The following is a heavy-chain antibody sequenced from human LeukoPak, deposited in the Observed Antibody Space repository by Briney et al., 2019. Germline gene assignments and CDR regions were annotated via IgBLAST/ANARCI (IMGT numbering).Heavy chain of an antibody. V-gene: IGHV3-48*04. CDR3: AREDSTLDY. Sequence: GGSLRLSCAASGFTFSSYNMNWVRQAPGKGLEWVSYISSSGSTIYYADSVKGRFTISRDNAKNSLYLQMNSLRAEDTAVYYCAREDSTLDYWGQGTLVTVSS. CDR1: GFTFSSYN. CDR2: ISSSGSTI. D-gene: IGHD6-13*01. J-gene: IGHJ4*02.